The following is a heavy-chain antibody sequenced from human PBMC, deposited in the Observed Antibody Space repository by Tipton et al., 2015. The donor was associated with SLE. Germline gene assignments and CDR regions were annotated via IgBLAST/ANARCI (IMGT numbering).Heavy chain of an antibody. J-gene: IGHJ4*02. D-gene: IGHD6-19*01. CDR2: IYHSGST. V-gene: IGHV4-59*12. Sequence: LRLSCTVSGGSISSYYWSWIRRPPGKGLEWIGEIYHSGSTNYNPSLKSRVTISVDKSKNQFSLKLSSVTAADTAVYYCARAQQWLDGGFDYWGQGTLVTVSS. CDR3: ARAQQWLDGGFDY. CDR1: GGSISSYY.